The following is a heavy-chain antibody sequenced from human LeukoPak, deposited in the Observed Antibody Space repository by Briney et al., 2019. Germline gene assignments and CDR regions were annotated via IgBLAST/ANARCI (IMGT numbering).Heavy chain of an antibody. J-gene: IGHJ6*03. CDR2: ISAYNGNT. D-gene: IGHD6-13*01. CDR1: GYTFTSYG. CDR3: ARAGSWVLNYYYYYMDV. V-gene: IGHV1-18*01. Sequence: ASVKVSCKASGYTFTSYGISWVRQTPEQGLEWMGWISAYNGNTNYAQKLQGRVTMTTDTSTSTAYTELRSLRSDDTAVYYCARAGSWVLNYYYYYMDVWGKGTTVTVSS.